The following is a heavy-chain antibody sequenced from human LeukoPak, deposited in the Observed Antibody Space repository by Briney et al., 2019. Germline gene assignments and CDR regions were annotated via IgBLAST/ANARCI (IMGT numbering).Heavy chain of an antibody. CDR1: GGSISSHY. CDR3: ARGIFGVVRHYYFDY. V-gene: IGHV4-59*11. J-gene: IGHJ4*02. CDR2: INYSGGT. D-gene: IGHD3-3*01. Sequence: SETLSLTCTVSGGSISSHYWSWIRQPPVKGLEWIGYINYSGGTNYNPSLKSRVTISVDTSKNQFSLKLTSVTAADTAVYYCARGIFGVVRHYYFDYWGQGTLVTVSS.